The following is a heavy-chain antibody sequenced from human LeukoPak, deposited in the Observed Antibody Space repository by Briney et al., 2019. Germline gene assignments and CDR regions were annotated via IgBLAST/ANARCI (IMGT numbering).Heavy chain of an antibody. D-gene: IGHD2-15*01. Sequence: GGSLRLSCAVSGLTLRNVWMNWVRQAPGKGLEWVGRIRSKGDGGTTDFATFIEGRFTISRDDSKNTLYLQMNRLTSEDTAVYYCTQGSAQYFDYWGQGTLVTVSS. J-gene: IGHJ4*02. CDR3: TQGSAQYFDY. CDR2: IRSKGDGGTT. V-gene: IGHV3-15*07. CDR1: GLTLRNVW.